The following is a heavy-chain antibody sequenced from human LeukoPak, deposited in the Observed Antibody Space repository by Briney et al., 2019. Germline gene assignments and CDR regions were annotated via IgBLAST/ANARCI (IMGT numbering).Heavy chain of an antibody. D-gene: IGHD5-18*01. CDR3: ARLHHYYYYMDV. V-gene: IGHV4-38-2*02. J-gene: IGHJ6*03. CDR2: IYHSGST. CDR1: GYSISSGYY. Sequence: SETLSLTCTVSGYSISSGYYCGWIRQPPGKGLEWIGSIYHSGSTYYNPSLKSRVTISVDTSNNQFSLKLSSVTAADTTVYYCARLHHYYYYMDVWGKGTTVTVSS.